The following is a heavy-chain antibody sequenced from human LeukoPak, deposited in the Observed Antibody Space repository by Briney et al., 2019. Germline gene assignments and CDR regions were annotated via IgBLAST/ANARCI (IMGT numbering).Heavy chain of an antibody. Sequence: GGSLRLSCAASDFSFSNYAMSWVRQAPGKGLEWVSAVSNRGGSTYYADSVKGRFTISRDNSKNTLYLQMGSLRAEDMAVYYCARDHIAERNTGWFDPWGQGTLVTVSS. V-gene: IGHV3-23*01. CDR2: VSNRGGST. CDR1: DFSFSNYA. J-gene: IGHJ5*02. D-gene: IGHD1-1*01. CDR3: ARDHIAERNTGWFDP.